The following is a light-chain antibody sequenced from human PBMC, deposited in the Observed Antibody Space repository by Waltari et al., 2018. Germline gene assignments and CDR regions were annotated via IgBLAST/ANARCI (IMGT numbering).Light chain of an antibody. Sequence: DIQMTQSPSTLSASVGDRVTITCRASQSVNSWLAWYQQKPGKAPNPLIHKVSTVHTGVPSRFSGGGSGTEFTLTISSLQPEDFATYYCQQYTTFSGTFAQGTKVEIK. J-gene: IGKJ1*01. CDR1: QSVNSW. V-gene: IGKV1-5*03. CDR2: KVS. CDR3: QQYTTFSGT.